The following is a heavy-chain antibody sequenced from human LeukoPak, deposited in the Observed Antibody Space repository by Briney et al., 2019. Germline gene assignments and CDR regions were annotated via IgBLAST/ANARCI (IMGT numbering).Heavy chain of an antibody. J-gene: IGHJ3*02. CDR1: GGSFSGYY. Sequence: KSSETLSLTCAVYGGSFSGYYWSWIRQPAGKGLEWIGRIYTSGNTNYNPSLKSRVTMSVDTSKNQFSLKLSSVTAADTAVYYCARDRGVRDGYNYRDDAFDIWGQGTMVTVSS. CDR2: IYTSGNT. V-gene: IGHV4-4*07. D-gene: IGHD5-24*01. CDR3: ARDRGVRDGYNYRDDAFDI.